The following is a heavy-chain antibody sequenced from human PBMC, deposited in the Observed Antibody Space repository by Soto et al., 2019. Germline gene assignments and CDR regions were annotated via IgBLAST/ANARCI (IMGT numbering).Heavy chain of an antibody. Sequence: PGGSLRLSCAASGFTFSSYGMHWVRQAPGKGLEWVAVIWYDGSNKYYADSVKGRFTISRDNSKNTLYLQMNSLRAEDTAIYYCASVTVENQHWGFGPWGQGTLVTVSS. CDR1: GFTFSSYG. CDR2: IWYDGSNK. CDR3: ASVTVENQHWGFGP. D-gene: IGHD7-27*01. J-gene: IGHJ5*02. V-gene: IGHV3-33*01.